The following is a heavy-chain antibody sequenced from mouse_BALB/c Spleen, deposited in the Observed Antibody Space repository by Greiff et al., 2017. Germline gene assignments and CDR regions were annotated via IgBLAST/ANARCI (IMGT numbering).Heavy chain of an antibody. D-gene: IGHD1-1*01. CDR3: ARSDYYVWFAY. CDR2: IDPANGNT. Sequence: VHVKQSGAELVKPGASVKLSCTASGFNIKDTYMHWVKQMPEQGLEWIGRIDPANGNTKYDPKFQGKATITADTSSNTAYLQLSSLTSEDTAVYYCARSDYYVWFAYWGQGTLVTVSA. CDR1: GFNIKDTY. J-gene: IGHJ3*01. V-gene: IGHV14-3*02.